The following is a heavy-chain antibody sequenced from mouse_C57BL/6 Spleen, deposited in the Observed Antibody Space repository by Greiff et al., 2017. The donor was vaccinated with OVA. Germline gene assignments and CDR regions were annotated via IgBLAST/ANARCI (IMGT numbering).Heavy chain of an antibody. J-gene: IGHJ4*01. CDR1: GYAFTNYL. V-gene: IGHV1-54*01. CDR2: INPGSGGT. Sequence: VHLVESGAELVRPGTSVKVSCKASGYAFTNYLIEWVKQRPGQGLEWIGVINPGSGGTNYNEKFKGKATLTADKSSSTAYMQLSSLTSEDSAVYFCARRDYGYDYYAMDYWGQGTSVTVSS. CDR3: ARRDYGYDYYAMDY. D-gene: IGHD2-2*01.